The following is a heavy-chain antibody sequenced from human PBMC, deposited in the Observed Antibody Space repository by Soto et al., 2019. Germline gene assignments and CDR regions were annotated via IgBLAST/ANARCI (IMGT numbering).Heavy chain of an antibody. CDR3: ARDDYDFWSGYPDDYYGMDV. D-gene: IGHD3-3*01. J-gene: IGHJ6*02. CDR2: ISSSSSTI. CDR1: GFTFSSYS. V-gene: IGHV3-48*02. Sequence: EVQLVESGGGLVQPGGSLRLSCAASGFTFSSYSMNWVRQAPGKGLEWVSYISSSSSTIYYADSVKGRFTISRDNAKNSLYLQMNSLRDEDTAVYYCARDDYDFWSGYPDDYYGMDVWDQGTTVTVSS.